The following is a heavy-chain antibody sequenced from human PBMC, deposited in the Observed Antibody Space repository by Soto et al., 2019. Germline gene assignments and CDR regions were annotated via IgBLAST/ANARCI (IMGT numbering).Heavy chain of an antibody. D-gene: IGHD2-2*01. Sequence: QVPLVQSGAEVKKPGSSVKVSCKASGGTFSSYAISWVRQAPGQGLEWVGWIIPIAGTANYAQKFQGRVTITADESTSTAYMELSSLRSEDTAVYYCARSQGSSTSLAIYYYYYYGMDVWGQGTTVTVSS. V-gene: IGHV1-69*01. CDR2: IIPIAGTA. CDR1: GGTFSSYA. J-gene: IGHJ6*02. CDR3: ARSQGSSTSLAIYYYYYYGMDV.